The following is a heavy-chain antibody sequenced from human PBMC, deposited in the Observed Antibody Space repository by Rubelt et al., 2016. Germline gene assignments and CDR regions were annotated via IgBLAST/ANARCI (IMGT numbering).Heavy chain of an antibody. V-gene: IGHV3-30*18. CDR1: GFTFSSYG. CDR2: ISYDGSNK. J-gene: IGHJ6*02. Sequence: QVQLVESGGGVVQPGRSLRLSCAASGFTFSSYGMHWVRQAPGKGLEWLAVISYDGSNKYYADSVKGRFTISRDNSKNTLYLQMNSLRAEDTAVYYCAKDLSYYYGMDVWGQGTTVTVSS. CDR3: AKDLSYYYGMDV.